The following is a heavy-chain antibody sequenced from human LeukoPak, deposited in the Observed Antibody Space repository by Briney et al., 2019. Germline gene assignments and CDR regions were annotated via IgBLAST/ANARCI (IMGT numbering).Heavy chain of an antibody. CDR1: GGSISSSSYY. CDR3: AREAGYYDILTGWY. CDR2: IYHSGST. V-gene: IGHV4-39*07. J-gene: IGHJ4*02. Sequence: SETLSLTCTVSGGSISSSSYYWGWIRQPPGKGLEWIGSIYHSGSTYYNPSLKSRVTISVDTSKNQFSLKLSSVTAADTAVYYCAREAGYYDILTGWYWGQGTLVTVSS. D-gene: IGHD3-9*01.